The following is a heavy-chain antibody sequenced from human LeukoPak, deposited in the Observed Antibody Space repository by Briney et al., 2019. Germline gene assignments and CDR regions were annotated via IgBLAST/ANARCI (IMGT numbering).Heavy chain of an antibody. D-gene: IGHD3-10*01. CDR2: ISGSGDGT. CDR3: AKGPLYRSGSYSPYFYDH. CDR1: GFDFSNYA. J-gene: IGHJ5*02. V-gene: IGHV3-23*01. Sequence: GGSLRLSCAPSGFDFSNYAMDWVRQAPGKGLEWVSGISGSGDGTYYADSVKGRFTISRDSSTDTLHLQVTSLRAEDTAVYYCAKGPLYRSGSYSPYFYDHWGQGTLVTVSS.